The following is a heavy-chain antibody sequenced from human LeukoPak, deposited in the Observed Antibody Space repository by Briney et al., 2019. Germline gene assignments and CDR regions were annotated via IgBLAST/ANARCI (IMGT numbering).Heavy chain of an antibody. J-gene: IGHJ4*02. V-gene: IGHV3-30*04. CDR1: GFTFSSYT. Sequence: GGSLRLSCAASGFTFSSYTMHWVRQAPGKGLEWVAVISYDGTNKYYADSVKGRFTISRDNSKNTLYLQMNSLRDEDTAVYYCAKDSGWILFDDWGQGTLVTVSS. D-gene: IGHD2-2*03. CDR3: AKDSGWILFDD. CDR2: ISYDGTNK.